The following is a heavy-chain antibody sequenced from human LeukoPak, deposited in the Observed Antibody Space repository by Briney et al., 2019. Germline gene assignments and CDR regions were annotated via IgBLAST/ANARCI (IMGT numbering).Heavy chain of an antibody. CDR3: ARDDAEDIVATAEAFDY. CDR1: GFTFSSYS. CDR2: ISSSSSYI. J-gene: IGHJ4*02. V-gene: IGHV3-21*01. D-gene: IGHD5-12*01. Sequence: GGSLRLSCAASGFTFSSYSMNWVRQAPGKGLEWVSSISSSSSYIYYADSVKGRFTISRDNAKNSLYLQMNSLRAEDTAVYYCARDDAEDIVATAEAFDYWGQGTLVTVSS.